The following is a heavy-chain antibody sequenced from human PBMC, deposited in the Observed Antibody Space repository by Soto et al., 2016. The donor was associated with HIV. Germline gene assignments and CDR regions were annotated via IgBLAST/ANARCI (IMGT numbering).Heavy chain of an antibody. D-gene: IGHD4-17*01. Sequence: VQLQESGPGLVKPSQTLSLTCTVSGASISSGGYSWSWIRQHPGKGLEWIGYIYYGGSTFYNPSLKSRLTISVDTSKNQFSLRLRSVTAADTALYYCARVEVTYGYFEFWGQGTLVTVSS. V-gene: IGHV4-31*03. CDR3: ARVEVTYGYFEF. J-gene: IGHJ4*02. CDR2: IYYGGST. CDR1: GASISSGGYS.